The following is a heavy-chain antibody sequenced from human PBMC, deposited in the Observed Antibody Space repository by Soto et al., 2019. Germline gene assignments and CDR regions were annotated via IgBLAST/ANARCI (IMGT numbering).Heavy chain of an antibody. CDR3: VRDRYRRALARYNWGQALDY. CDR1: GYTFNAYH. CDR2: INPDSGDT. D-gene: IGHD3-16*01. Sequence: VASVKVSCKTSGYTFNAYHMHWVRQAPGQGLEWMGWINPDSGDTHFSPKFHGSVTLTRDTSISTAYMELTSLRSDDTAVYYCVRDRYRRALARYNWGQALDYWGQGTLVTVSS. V-gene: IGHV1-2*02. J-gene: IGHJ4*02.